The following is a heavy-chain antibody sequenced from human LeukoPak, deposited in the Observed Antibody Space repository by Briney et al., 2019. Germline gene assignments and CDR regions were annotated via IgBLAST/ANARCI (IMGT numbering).Heavy chain of an antibody. CDR1: GYTFTGHY. J-gene: IGHJ4*02. Sequence: GASVKVSCKASGYTFTGHYMHWVRQAPGQGLEWMGWINSNNGDTSYAQKFQGRLTLTRDTSIKTAYMDLGRLTSDDTAVYYCARPQIPVNFVGGGKALDFWGQGTLVTVSS. V-gene: IGHV1-2*02. CDR2: INSNNGDT. D-gene: IGHD2-15*01. CDR3: ARPQIPVNFVGGGKALDF.